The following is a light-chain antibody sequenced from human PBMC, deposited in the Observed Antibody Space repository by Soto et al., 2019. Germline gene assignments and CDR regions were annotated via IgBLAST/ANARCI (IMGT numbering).Light chain of an antibody. V-gene: IGKV3-20*01. Sequence: EIVLTQSPGTLSLSPGERATLSCRTSQSVNTAHLAWYRQRPGQTPKLLIYATSKRAAGTPDRFSGGGTGTDFTLTISRLEPEDFAMYDCQHYGWSPQFGQGTKLEI. CDR2: ATS. CDR1: QSVNTAH. CDR3: QHYGWSPQ. J-gene: IGKJ2*01.